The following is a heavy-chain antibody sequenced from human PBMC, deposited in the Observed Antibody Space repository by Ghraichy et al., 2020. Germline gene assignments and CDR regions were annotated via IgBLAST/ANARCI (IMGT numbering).Heavy chain of an antibody. D-gene: IGHD3/OR15-3a*01. CDR1: GFTFSSYG. CDR2: IRYDGSNK. V-gene: IGHV3-30*02. J-gene: IGHJ4*02. CDR3: AKDPKSWTQNYFDY. Sequence: GALRLSCAASGFTFSSYGMHWVRQAPGKGLEWVAFIRYDGSNKYYADSVKGRFTISRDNSKNTLYLQMNSLSAEDTAVYYCAKDPKSWTQNYFDYWGQGTLVTVSS.